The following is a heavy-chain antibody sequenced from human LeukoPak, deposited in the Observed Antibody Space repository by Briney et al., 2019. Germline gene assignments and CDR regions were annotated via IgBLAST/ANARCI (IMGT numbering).Heavy chain of an antibody. CDR1: GGSISSSSYY. V-gene: IGHV4-39*07. D-gene: IGHD4-17*01. CDR3: AREVIYGDTTLAFDY. J-gene: IGHJ4*02. CDR2: IYYSGST. Sequence: NTSETLSLTCTVSGGSISSSSYYWGWIRQPPGKGLEWIGSIYYSGSTYYNPSLKSRVTISVDTSKNQFSLKLSSVTAADTAVYYCAREVIYGDTTLAFDYWGQGTLVTVSS.